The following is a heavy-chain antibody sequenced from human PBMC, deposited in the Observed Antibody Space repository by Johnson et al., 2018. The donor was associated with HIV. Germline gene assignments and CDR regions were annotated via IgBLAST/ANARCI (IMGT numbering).Heavy chain of an antibody. CDR3: ASSLGGDYRFCDAFDI. J-gene: IGHJ3*02. CDR2: IKQDGSEK. CDR1: GFTFSSYW. Sequence: VQLVESGGGVVQPGWSLRLSCAASGFTFSSYWMSWVSQAPGKGLEWVANIKQDGSEKYYVDSVKGRFTISRDNAKNSLYLQMNSLRAEDTAVYYCASSLGGDYRFCDAFDIWGQGTMVTVS. D-gene: IGHD4-11*01. V-gene: IGHV3-7*01.